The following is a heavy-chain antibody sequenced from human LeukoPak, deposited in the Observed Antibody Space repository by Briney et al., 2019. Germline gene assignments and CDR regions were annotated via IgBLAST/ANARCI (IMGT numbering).Heavy chain of an antibody. CDR3: AKEMYYYESSGALNS. D-gene: IGHD3-22*01. Sequence: GRSLRLSCAASGFTFSSYAMHWVRQAPGKGLEWVAVIWYDGSNKYYADYVKGRFTISRDNSKNTLYLQMNSLRAEDTAGYYCAKEMYYYESSGALNSWGQGTLVTVSS. V-gene: IGHV3-33*06. J-gene: IGHJ4*02. CDR2: IWYDGSNK. CDR1: GFTFSSYA.